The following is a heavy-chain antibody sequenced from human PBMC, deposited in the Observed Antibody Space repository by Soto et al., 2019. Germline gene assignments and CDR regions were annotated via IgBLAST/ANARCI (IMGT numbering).Heavy chain of an antibody. Sequence: EVQLVESGGGLVQPGGSLRLSCVASGFTFSSNRMNWVRQAPGKGLEWVSFISSSSSIIYYADSEKGRFTISRDNAKNSLYLQMNSLRDEDTAVYYCASQPLERGSWGWFDPWGQGTLVTVSS. CDR3: ASQPLERGSWGWFDP. V-gene: IGHV3-48*02. CDR1: GFTFSSNR. D-gene: IGHD1-1*01. J-gene: IGHJ5*02. CDR2: ISSSSSII.